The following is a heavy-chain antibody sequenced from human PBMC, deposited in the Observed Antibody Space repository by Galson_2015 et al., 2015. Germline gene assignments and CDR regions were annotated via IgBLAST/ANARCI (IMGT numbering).Heavy chain of an antibody. CDR1: GGSISSHTYY. J-gene: IGHJ6*02. D-gene: IGHD3-9*01. CDR2: SFYSESP. V-gene: IGHV4-39*01. Sequence: ETLSLPCTVSGGSISSHTYYWGWIRRPPGKGLEWIGNSFYSESPCYNPTIKSRVTVSVGTAKNQFSLKLCSVTAADTAVYYCVRHFDILTGFSPCMDVWGQGTTVTVSS. CDR3: VRHFDILTGFSPCMDV.